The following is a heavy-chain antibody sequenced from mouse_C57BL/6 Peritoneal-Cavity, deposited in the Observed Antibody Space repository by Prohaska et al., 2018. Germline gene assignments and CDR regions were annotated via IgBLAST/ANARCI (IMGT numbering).Heavy chain of an antibody. J-gene: IGHJ1*03. Sequence: GFTFSDFYMEWVRQAPGEGLEWIAASRNKANDYTTEYSASVKGRFIVSRDTSQSILYLQMNALRAEDTAIYYCARDANYWYFDVWGTGTTVTVSS. V-gene: IGHV7-1*01. CDR3: ARDANYWYFDV. CDR1: GFTFSDFY. CDR2: SRNKANDYTT.